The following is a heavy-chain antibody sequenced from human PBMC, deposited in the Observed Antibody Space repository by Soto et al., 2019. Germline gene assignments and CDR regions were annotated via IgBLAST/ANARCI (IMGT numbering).Heavy chain of an antibody. Sequence: GGSLRLSCAASGFTFSSYGMHWVRQAPGKGLEWVAVIWYDGSNKYYADSVKGRFTISRDNSKNTLYLQMNSLRAEDTAVYYCARDLVRFGVVIIPYYYYYGMDVWGQGTTVTVSS. CDR1: GFTFSSYG. D-gene: IGHD3-3*01. V-gene: IGHV3-33*01. J-gene: IGHJ6*02. CDR2: IWYDGSNK. CDR3: ARDLVRFGVVIIPYYYYYGMDV.